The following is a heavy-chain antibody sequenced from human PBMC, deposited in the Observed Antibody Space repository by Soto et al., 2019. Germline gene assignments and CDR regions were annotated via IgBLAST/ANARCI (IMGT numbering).Heavy chain of an antibody. CDR2: IIPIFGTA. CDR1: GGTFSSYA. CDR3: ARDQGPYSGSYSAFDY. V-gene: IGHV1-69*06. D-gene: IGHD1-26*01. Sequence: SVKVSCKASGGTFSSYAISCVRQAPGQGPEWMGGIIPIFGTANYAQKFQGRVTITADKSTSTAYMELSSLRSEDTAVYYCARDQGPYSGSYSAFDYWGQGTLVTVSS. J-gene: IGHJ4*02.